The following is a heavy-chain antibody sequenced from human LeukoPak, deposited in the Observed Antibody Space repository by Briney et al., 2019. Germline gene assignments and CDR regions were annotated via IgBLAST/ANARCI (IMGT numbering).Heavy chain of an antibody. CDR1: GYTFTGYY. CDR2: INPNSGGT. J-gene: IGHJ5*02. V-gene: IGHV1-2*02. CDR3: ARDKYYYDSSENH. Sequence: VASVKVSCKAPGYTFTGYYMHWVRQAPGQGLEWMGWINPNSGGTNYAQKFQGRVTMTRDTSISTAYMELRSLRSDDTAVYYCARDKYYYDSSENHWGQGTLVTVSS. D-gene: IGHD3-22*01.